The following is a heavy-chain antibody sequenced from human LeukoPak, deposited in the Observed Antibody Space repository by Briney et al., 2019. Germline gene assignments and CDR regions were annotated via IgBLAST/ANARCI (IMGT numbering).Heavy chain of an antibody. D-gene: IGHD2-21*02. CDR1: GYTFTDFA. CDR3: ARNGDPGPYYFDF. CDR2: ISVYSGHT. V-gene: IGHV1-18*01. Sequence: GASVKVSCKASGYTFTDFAMSWVRQAPGQGLEWMGKISVYSGHTNSVQKFQGRVTMTRDTSTSTAYMVLMSLRPDDTAVYFCARNGDPGPYYFDFWGQGTLVTVSS. J-gene: IGHJ4*02.